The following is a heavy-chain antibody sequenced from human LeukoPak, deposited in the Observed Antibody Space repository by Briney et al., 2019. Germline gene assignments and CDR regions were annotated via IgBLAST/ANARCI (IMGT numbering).Heavy chain of an antibody. J-gene: IGHJ4*02. Sequence: GGSLRLSCAASGFTFSAFWMHWVRQAPGKGLVWVSRINSDGSSTTYADSVKGRFTVSRDNAKDTLYLQMDSLRAEDSAVYYCARGLVHDTSGYYSDYWGQGILVTVSS. V-gene: IGHV3-74*01. CDR2: INSDGSST. CDR1: GFTFSAFW. D-gene: IGHD3-22*01. CDR3: ARGLVHDTSGYYSDY.